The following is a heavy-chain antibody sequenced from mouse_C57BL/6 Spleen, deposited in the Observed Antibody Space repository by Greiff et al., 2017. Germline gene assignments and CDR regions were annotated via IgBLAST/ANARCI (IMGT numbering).Heavy chain of an antibody. Sequence: VQLQQSGPELVKPGASVKISCKASGYTFTDYYMNWVKQSHGKSLEWIGDINPNNGGTSYNQKFKGKATLTVDKSSSTAYMELRSLTSEDSAVYYCARYPIYYDYDRYFDVWGTGTTVTVSS. CDR1: GYTFTDYY. D-gene: IGHD2-4*01. CDR3: ARYPIYYDYDRYFDV. CDR2: INPNNGGT. V-gene: IGHV1-26*01. J-gene: IGHJ1*03.